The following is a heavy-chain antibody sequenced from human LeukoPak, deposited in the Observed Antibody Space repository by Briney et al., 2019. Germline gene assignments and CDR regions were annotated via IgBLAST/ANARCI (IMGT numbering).Heavy chain of an antibody. CDR1: GFTFSSYG. V-gene: IGHV3-33*01. CDR3: ARDGSWRWYFDY. J-gene: IGHJ4*02. Sequence: GRSLRLSCAASGFTFSSYGMHWVRQAPGKGLEWVAVIWYDGSNKYYADSVKGRFTISRDNSKNTLYLQMNSLRAEDTAVYYCARDGSWRWYFDYWGQGTLVTVSS. D-gene: IGHD3-10*01. CDR2: IWYDGSNK.